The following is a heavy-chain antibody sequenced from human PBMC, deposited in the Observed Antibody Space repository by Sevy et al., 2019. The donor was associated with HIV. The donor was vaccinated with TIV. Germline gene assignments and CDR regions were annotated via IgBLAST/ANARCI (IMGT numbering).Heavy chain of an antibody. V-gene: IGHV3-7*01. CDR2: IKQDGSEK. D-gene: IGHD2-15*01. CDR1: GFTFSSYW. J-gene: IGHJ4*02. CDR3: ARDGRCRGGSCYDFDY. Sequence: GGSLRLSCAASGFTFSSYWMSWVRQAPGKGLEWVANIKQDGSEKYYVDSVKGRFTISRDNAKNSLYLQMNSLRAEDTAVYYCARDGRCRGGSCYDFDYWGQGTLVTVSS.